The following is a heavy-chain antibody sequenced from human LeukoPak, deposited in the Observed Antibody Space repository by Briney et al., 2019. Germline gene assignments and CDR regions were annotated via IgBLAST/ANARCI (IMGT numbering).Heavy chain of an antibody. Sequence: QAGGSLRLSCAASGFTFSSYWMSWVRQAPGKGLEWVANIKQDGSEKYYVDSVKGRFTISRDNAKNSLYLQMNSLRAEDTAVYYCARVGYDFWSGYFDYWGQGTLVTVSS. CDR3: ARVGYDFWSGYFDY. D-gene: IGHD3-3*01. CDR2: IKQDGSEK. V-gene: IGHV3-7*01. CDR1: GFTFSSYW. J-gene: IGHJ4*02.